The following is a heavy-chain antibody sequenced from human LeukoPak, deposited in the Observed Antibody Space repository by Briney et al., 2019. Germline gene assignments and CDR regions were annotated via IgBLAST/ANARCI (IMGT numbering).Heavy chain of an antibody. V-gene: IGHV3-21*01. J-gene: IGHJ4*02. CDR2: ISSDATNI. CDR1: GFTFNIFG. Sequence: GGSLRLSCAASGFTFNIFGMNWVRQAPGKGLEWVWSISSDATNIYYADSVKGRFTISRDNAKNSLFLEMNSLRAEDTAVYYCARDGSGSGDCWGQGTLVTVSS. D-gene: IGHD2-15*01. CDR3: ARDGSGSGDC.